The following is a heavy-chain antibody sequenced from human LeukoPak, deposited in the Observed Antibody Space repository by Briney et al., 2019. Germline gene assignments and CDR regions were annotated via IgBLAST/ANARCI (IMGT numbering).Heavy chain of an antibody. D-gene: IGHD6-19*01. CDR1: GYSISSGYY. CDR3: ARIIAVARNFDY. V-gene: IGHV4-38-2*01. CDR2: IYHSGST. J-gene: IGHJ4*02. Sequence: SETLSLTCAVSGYSISSGYYWGWIRQPPGKGLEWIGSIYHSGSTYYNPSLKSRVTISVDTSKNQFSLKLSSVTAADTAVYYCARIIAVARNFDYWGQGTLVTVSS.